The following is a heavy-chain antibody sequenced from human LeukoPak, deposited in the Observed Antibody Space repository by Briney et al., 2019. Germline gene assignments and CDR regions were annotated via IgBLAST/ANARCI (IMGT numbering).Heavy chain of an antibody. J-gene: IGHJ4*02. CDR3: AKEGSTGWLHYFAY. CDR1: GFTFRSYT. CDR2: ISGGGTTT. Sequence: GSLSLSCTASGFTFRSYTMNWVRQAPGKGLEWVSTISGGGTTTYYAESVKGRFTISRDNSKNTLYLQLNSLRAEDTAVYYCAKEGSTGWLHYFAYCGQRTPFTVSS. D-gene: IGHD2-2*01. V-gene: IGHV3-23*01.